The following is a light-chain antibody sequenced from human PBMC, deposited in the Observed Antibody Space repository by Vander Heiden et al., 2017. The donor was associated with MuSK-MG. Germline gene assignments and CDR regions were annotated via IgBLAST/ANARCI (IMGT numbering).Light chain of an antibody. CDR2: GAS. CDR1: HSISTS. Sequence: DHQMTQSPSSLSASVGDRVTSTCRASHSISTSLNWYQHKPGKAPKLLIYGASSLQSGVPSRFSGSGSGTDFTLSISSVQPEDFATYYCQQSASTPLTFGAGTKVEI. CDR3: QQSASTPLT. J-gene: IGKJ4*01. V-gene: IGKV1-39*01.